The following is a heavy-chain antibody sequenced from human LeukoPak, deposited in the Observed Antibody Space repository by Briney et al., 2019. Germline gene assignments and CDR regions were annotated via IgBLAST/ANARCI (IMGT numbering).Heavy chain of an antibody. J-gene: IGHJ4*02. V-gene: IGHV4-59*01. CDR3: ARGDCGWYGTEDY. CDR2: IYYSGST. Sequence: PSETLSLTCTVSGGSISSYYWSWIRQPPGKGLEWIGYIYYSGSTNYNPSLKSRVTISVDTSKNQFSLKLSSVTAADTAVYYCARGDCGWYGTEDYWGQGNLVTVSS. CDR1: GGSISSYY. D-gene: IGHD6-19*01.